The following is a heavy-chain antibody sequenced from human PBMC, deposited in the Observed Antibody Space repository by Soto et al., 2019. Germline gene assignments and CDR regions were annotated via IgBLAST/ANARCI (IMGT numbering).Heavy chain of an antibody. CDR2: INTYNGMT. CDR1: GYTFINYH. J-gene: IGHJ4*02. D-gene: IGHD5-12*01. V-gene: IGHV1-18*01. CDR3: AKSPRGEMATD. Sequence: QVQLVQSGGEVKKPGASVTVSCKASGYTFINYHITWVRQAPGQGLEWMAWINTYNGMTDYAQRFQGRVTMTRDTSTSNAYMELRNLGSDDTAVYFCAKSPRGEMATDWGQGTLVNVSS.